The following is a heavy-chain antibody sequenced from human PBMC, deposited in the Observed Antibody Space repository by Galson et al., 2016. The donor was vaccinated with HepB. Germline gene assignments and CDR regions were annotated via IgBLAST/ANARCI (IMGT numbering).Heavy chain of an antibody. V-gene: IGHV1-69*06. CDR2: IIPIFGTA. CDR1: GGTFCIYA. CDR3: ARGYTSGWYWFDP. J-gene: IGHJ5*02. D-gene: IGHD6-19*01. Sequence: SVKVSCKASGGTFCIYAISWVRQAPGQGLEWMGGIIPIFGTANYAQKFQGRVTITADKSTSTAYMELTSLRSEDTAVYYCARGYTSGWYWFDPWGQGTLVTVAS.